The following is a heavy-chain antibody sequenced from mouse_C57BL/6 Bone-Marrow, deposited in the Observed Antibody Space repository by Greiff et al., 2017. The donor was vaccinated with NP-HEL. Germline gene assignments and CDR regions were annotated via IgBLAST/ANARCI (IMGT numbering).Heavy chain of an antibody. D-gene: IGHD1-3*01. Sequence: QVTLKESGAELARPGASVKLSCKASGYTFTSYGISWVKQRTGQGLEWIGEIYPRSGNTYYNEKFKGKATLTADKSSSTAYMELRSLTSEDSAVYFCARYIYRFAYWGQGTLVTVSA. CDR2: IYPRSGNT. CDR1: GYTFTSYG. CDR3: ARYIYRFAY. V-gene: IGHV1-81*01. J-gene: IGHJ3*01.